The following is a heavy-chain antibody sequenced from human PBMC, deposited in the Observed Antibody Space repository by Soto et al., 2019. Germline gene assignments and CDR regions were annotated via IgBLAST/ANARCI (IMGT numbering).Heavy chain of an antibody. D-gene: IGHD2-2*01. Sequence: SETLSLTCAVSGGSLSSSKWWSWVRQHPGKGLEWVGKIYHSESTNYNPSLKSRVTISVDKSKNQFSLKLSSVTAADTAVYYCARTTRYCSSTSYPPGYYYYGMDVWGQGTTVTVSS. CDR1: GGSLSSSKW. CDR2: IYHSEST. CDR3: ARTTRYCSSTSYPPGYYYYGMDV. J-gene: IGHJ6*02. V-gene: IGHV4-4*02.